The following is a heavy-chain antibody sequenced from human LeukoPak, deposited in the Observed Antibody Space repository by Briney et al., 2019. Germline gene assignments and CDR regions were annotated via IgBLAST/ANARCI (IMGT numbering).Heavy chain of an antibody. V-gene: IGHV3-48*01. J-gene: IGHJ4*02. D-gene: IGHD3-10*01. CDR3: ARERGNYLRY. CDR2: ISSSGSST. CDR1: GITFSSYS. Sequence: GGSLRLSCAASGITFSSYSMNWVRQAPGKGLEWVSYISSSGSSTHYADSAKGRFTISRDNAKNSLYLQMNNLRVEDTAVYYCARERGNYLRYWGQGTLVTVSS.